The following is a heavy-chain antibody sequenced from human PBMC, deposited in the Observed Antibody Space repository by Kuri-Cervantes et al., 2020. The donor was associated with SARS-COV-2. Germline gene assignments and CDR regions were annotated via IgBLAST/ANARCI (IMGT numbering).Heavy chain of an antibody. CDR2: INPSGGST. V-gene: IGHV1-46*01. D-gene: IGHD6-13*01. CDR3: ASGAAAVNDAFDI. Sequence: ASVKVSCKASGYTFTSYYMHWVRQAPGQGLEWMGIINPSGGSTSYAQKFQGRATMTRDTSTSTVYMELSSLRSEDTAVYYCASGAAAVNDAFDIWGQGTMVTVSS. J-gene: IGHJ3*02. CDR1: GYTFTSYY.